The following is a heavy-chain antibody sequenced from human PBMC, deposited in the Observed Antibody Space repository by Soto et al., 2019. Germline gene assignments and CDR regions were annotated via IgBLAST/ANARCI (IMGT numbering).Heavy chain of an antibody. CDR2: IFHSGST. V-gene: IGHV4-30-4*01. J-gene: IGHJ6*02. Sequence: SETLSLTWTVSGGSINSGDYYWTWVRQPPGKGLEWIGNIFHSGSTYYTPSLQSRVTISLDTSKNHFSLKLSSVTPADTAVYYCARDRYYGSGTYYNFYSGMDVWGQGTTVT. CDR1: GGSINSGDYY. CDR3: ARDRYYGSGTYYNFYSGMDV. D-gene: IGHD3-10*01.